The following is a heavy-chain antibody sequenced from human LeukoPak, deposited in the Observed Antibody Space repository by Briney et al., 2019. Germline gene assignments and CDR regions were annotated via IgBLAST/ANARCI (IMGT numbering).Heavy chain of an antibody. Sequence: KPSETLSLTCTVSGYSISSGYYWGWIRQPPGKGLEWIGSIYHSGSTYYNPSLKSRVTISVDTSKNQFSLKLSSVTAADTAVYYCARVVVSPHYYYMHVWGKGTTVTVSS. CDR2: IYHSGST. V-gene: IGHV4-38-2*02. CDR1: GYSISSGYY. J-gene: IGHJ6*03. CDR3: ARVVVSPHYYYMHV. D-gene: IGHD3-16*02.